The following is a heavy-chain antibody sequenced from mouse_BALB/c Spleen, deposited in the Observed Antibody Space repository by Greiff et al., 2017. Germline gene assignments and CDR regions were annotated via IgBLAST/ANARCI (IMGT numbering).Heavy chain of an antibody. Sequence: EVKVEESGGGLVKPGGSLKLSCAASGFAFSSYDMSWVRQTPEKRLEWVAYISSGGGSTYYPDTVKGRFTISRDNAKNTLYLQMSSLKSEDTAMYYCARITGTWAWFAYWGQGTLVTVSA. J-gene: IGHJ3*01. D-gene: IGHD4-1*01. CDR3: ARITGTWAWFAY. CDR1: GFAFSSYD. V-gene: IGHV5-12-1*01. CDR2: ISSGGGST.